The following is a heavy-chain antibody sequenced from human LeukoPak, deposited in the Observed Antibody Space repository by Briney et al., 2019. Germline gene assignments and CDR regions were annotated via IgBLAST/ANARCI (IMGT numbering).Heavy chain of an antibody. Sequence: GGSLRLSCAASGFTFSSYAMSWVRQAPGKGLQWVSTINGGGVNTHYADSVGGRFTISRDNSKNTLFLQMNSLRDEDTAVYYCAKDLYSNYGPADYWGQGNLVTVSS. CDR2: INGGGVNT. D-gene: IGHD4-11*01. J-gene: IGHJ4*02. CDR3: AKDLYSNYGPADY. V-gene: IGHV3-23*01. CDR1: GFTFSSYA.